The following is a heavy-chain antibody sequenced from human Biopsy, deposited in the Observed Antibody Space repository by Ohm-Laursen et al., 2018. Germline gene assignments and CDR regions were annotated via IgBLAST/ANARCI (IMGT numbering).Heavy chain of an antibody. CDR3: ARLEWRDTFFDF. J-gene: IGHJ4*02. CDR2: IYHSGST. Sequence: GTLSLTCAVSGYSIKSGYYWGWIRQPPGKGLEWIGNIYHSGSTYYNPSLRSRVTISVEKSKNQSSLKLSSVTAADTAVYYCARLEWRDTFFDFWGQGRLVTVSS. D-gene: IGHD3-3*01. CDR1: GYSIKSGYY. V-gene: IGHV4-38-2*01.